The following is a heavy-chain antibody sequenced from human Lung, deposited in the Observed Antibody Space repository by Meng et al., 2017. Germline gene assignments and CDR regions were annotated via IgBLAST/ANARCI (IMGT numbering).Heavy chain of an antibody. CDR2: INPKSGDT. CDR1: GYTFPDYW. Sequence: VQSGADGEKAGASVKVPCKASGYTFPDYWLHWVRRAPGPGLEWMGRINPKSGDTHYAQRFQGRVTMTGDTSISTAYMELSGLRSDDTAMYYCARDEDISAAGKLFGDYWGQGTLVTVSS. J-gene: IGHJ4*02. D-gene: IGHD6-13*01. V-gene: IGHV1-2*06. CDR3: ARDEDISAAGKLFGDY.